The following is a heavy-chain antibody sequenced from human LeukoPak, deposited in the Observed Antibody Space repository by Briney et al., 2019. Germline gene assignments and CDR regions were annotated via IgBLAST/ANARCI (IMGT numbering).Heavy chain of an antibody. CDR1: GYTFTDYY. J-gene: IGHJ4*02. CDR3: ARISSSWYYY. V-gene: IGHV1-2*02. D-gene: IGHD6-13*01. CDR2: INPNSGGT. Sequence: ASVKVSCKASGYTFTDYYMHWVRQAPGQGLEWMGWINPNSGGTNYAQKFQGRVTMTRDTSIGTAYMELSRLRFDDTAVYYCARISSSWYYYWGQGTLVTVSS.